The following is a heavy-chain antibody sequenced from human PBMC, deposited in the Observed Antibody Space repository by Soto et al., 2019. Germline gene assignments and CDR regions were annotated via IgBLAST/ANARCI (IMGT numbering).Heavy chain of an antibody. J-gene: IGHJ6*02. D-gene: IGHD3-16*01. CDR1: GGTFSSYA. CDR2: IIPIFGTA. Sequence: QVQLVQSGAEVKKPGSSVKVSCKASGGTFSSYAISWVRQAPGQGLEWMGGIIPIFGTANYAQKFQRRVTITADESTSTAYMELSSLRSEDTAVYYCARVSVLRGNLYYYGMDVWGQGTTVTVSS. V-gene: IGHV1-69*01. CDR3: ARVSVLRGNLYYYGMDV.